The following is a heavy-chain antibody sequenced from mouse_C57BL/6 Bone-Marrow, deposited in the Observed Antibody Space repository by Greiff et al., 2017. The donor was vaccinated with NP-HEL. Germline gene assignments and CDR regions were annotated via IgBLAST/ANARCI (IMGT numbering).Heavy chain of an antibody. V-gene: IGHV14-4*01. CDR3: TSYYYGSSPFYYFDY. J-gene: IGHJ2*01. Sequence: EVQLQQSGAELVRPGASVKLSCTASGFNIKDDYMHWVKQRPEQGLAWIGWIDPENGDTEYASKFQGKATITADTSSNTAYLQLSSLTSEDTAVYYCTSYYYGSSPFYYFDYWGQGTTLTVSS. D-gene: IGHD1-1*01. CDR1: GFNIKDDY. CDR2: IDPENGDT.